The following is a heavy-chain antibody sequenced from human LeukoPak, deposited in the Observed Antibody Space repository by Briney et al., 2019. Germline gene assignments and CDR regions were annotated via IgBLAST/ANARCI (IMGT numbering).Heavy chain of an antibody. CDR1: GFTVSSNY. J-gene: IGHJ4*02. D-gene: IGHD3-22*01. CDR2: IYSGSST. V-gene: IGHV3-66*01. Sequence: GGSLRLSCAASGFTVSSNYMSWVRQAPGKGLEWVSVIYSGSSTYYADSVKGRFTISRDNSKNTLYLQMNSLRAEDTAVYYCASTAYYYDSSGDFDYWGQGTLVTVSS. CDR3: ASTAYYYDSSGDFDY.